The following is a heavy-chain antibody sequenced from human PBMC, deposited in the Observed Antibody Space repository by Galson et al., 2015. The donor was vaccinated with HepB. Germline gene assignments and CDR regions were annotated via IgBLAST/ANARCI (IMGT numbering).Heavy chain of an antibody. V-gene: IGHV1-58*01. CDR2: IVVGSGNT. J-gene: IGHJ2*01. CDR1: GFTFTSSA. D-gene: IGHD3-22*01. CDR3: AALYYYDSSGYYPEGWYFDL. Sequence: SVKVSCKASGFTFTSSAVQWVRQARGQRLEWIGWIVVGSGNTNYAQKFQERVTITRDMSTSTAYMELSSLRSEDTAVYYCAALYYYDSSGYYPEGWYFDLWGRGTLVTVSS.